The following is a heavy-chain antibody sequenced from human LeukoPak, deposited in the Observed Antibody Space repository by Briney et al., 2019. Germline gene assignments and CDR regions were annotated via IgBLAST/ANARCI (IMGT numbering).Heavy chain of an antibody. CDR3: ACGQQWLPTHYDY. CDR1: GGSISSSSYY. Sequence: PSETLSLTCTVSGGSISSSSYYWGWIRQPPGKGLQWIGSIYYSGSTYYNPSLKSRVTISVDTSKNQFSLKVSSVTAADTAVYYCACGQQWLPTHYDYWGQETLVTVSS. D-gene: IGHD6-19*01. J-gene: IGHJ4*02. CDR2: IYYSGST. V-gene: IGHV4-39*01.